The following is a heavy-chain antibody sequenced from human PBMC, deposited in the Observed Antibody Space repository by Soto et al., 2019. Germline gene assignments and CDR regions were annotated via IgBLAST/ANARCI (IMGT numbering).Heavy chain of an antibody. Sequence: VQLQGSGPGLLKPSQTLSLTCTVSGASVTTGDYYWSYIRQPPGQGLEWLGYIFYSGDTYYNPSLKSRATISLNTSRNQFSLTLTSVTDADASLYYCVGTGTTDDFWGQGTLVTVSS. V-gene: IGHV4-30-4*01. CDR3: VGTGTTDDF. D-gene: IGHD1-7*01. CDR1: GASVTTGDYY. J-gene: IGHJ1*01. CDR2: IFYSGDT.